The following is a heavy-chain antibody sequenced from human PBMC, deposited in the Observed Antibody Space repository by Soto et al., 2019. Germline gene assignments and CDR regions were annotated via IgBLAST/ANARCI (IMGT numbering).Heavy chain of an antibody. Sequence: KTLPASVKVSCKASGYTFTSYDINWVRQATGQGLEWMGWMNPNSGNTGYAQKFQGRVTMTRNTSISTVYMELSILRSEDTAVYYCARDPGWWSGLDDAFDIWGQGTMVTVSS. CDR1: GYTFTSYD. CDR2: MNPNSGNT. CDR3: ARDPGWWSGLDDAFDI. J-gene: IGHJ3*02. V-gene: IGHV1-8*01. D-gene: IGHD3-3*01.